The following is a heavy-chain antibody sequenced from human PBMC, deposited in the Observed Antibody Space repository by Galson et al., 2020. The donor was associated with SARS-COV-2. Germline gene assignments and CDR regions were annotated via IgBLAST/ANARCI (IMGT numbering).Heavy chain of an antibody. V-gene: IGHV3-9*01. CDR1: GFTFDDYA. D-gene: IGHD3-3*01. Sequence: GGSLRLSCAASGFTFDDYAMHWVRQAPGKGLEWVPGISWNSGSIGYADSVKGRFTISRDNAKNSLYLQMNSLRAEDTALYYCAKMGFLEWSRPEYYFDYWGQGTLVTVSS. J-gene: IGHJ4*02. CDR2: ISWNSGSI. CDR3: AKMGFLEWSRPEYYFDY.